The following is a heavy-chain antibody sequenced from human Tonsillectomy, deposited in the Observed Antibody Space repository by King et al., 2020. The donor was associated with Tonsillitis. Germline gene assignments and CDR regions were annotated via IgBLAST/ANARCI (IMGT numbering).Heavy chain of an antibody. J-gene: IGHJ4*02. CDR1: GYTFSVHY. CDR3: ARALKDSSSSFVSFGY. D-gene: IGHD6-6*01. Sequence: VQLVESGAEVKKPGASVKVSCKSSGYTFSVHYMHCVRQAPGHGLEWMVGITPKMWGTTYEQKFEGRVTRTRDPSISTAYMEKSSPRSGDTAVYYCARALKDSSSSFVSFGYWGQGTLVTVSS. CDR2: ITPKMWGT. V-gene: IGHV1-2*02.